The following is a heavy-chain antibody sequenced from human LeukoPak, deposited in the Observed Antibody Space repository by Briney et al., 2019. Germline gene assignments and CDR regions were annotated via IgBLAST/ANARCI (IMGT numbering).Heavy chain of an antibody. J-gene: IGHJ6*03. D-gene: IGHD6-19*01. Sequence: GSLRLSCAASGFSFSTYWMTWVRQAPGKGLEWIGEINHSGSTNYNPSLKSRVTISVDTSKNQFSLKLSSVTAADTAVYYCARGYSSGWYRKLNYYYMDVWGKGTTVTVSS. V-gene: IGHV4-34*01. CDR2: INHSGST. CDR3: ARGYSSGWYRKLNYYYMDV. CDR1: GFSFSTYW.